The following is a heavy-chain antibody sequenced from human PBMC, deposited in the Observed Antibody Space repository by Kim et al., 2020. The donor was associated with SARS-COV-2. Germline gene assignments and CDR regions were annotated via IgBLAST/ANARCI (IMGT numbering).Heavy chain of an antibody. V-gene: IGHV3-30-3*01. Sequence: GGSLRLSCAASGFTFSSYAMHWVRQAPGKGLEWVAVISYDGSNKYYADSVKGRFTISRDNSKNTLYLQMNSLIAEDTAVYYCARGPFNWAGYYYGMDVWG. J-gene: IGHJ6*01. D-gene: IGHD3-16*01. CDR1: GFTFSSYA. CDR3: ARGPFNWAGYYYGMDV. CDR2: ISYDGSNK.